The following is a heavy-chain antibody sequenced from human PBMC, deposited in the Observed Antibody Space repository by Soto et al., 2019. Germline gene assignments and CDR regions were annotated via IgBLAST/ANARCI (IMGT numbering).Heavy chain of an antibody. V-gene: IGHV1-3*01. CDR1: GYTFTSYY. CDR2: INAGNGNT. Sequence: GASVKVSCKASGYTFTSYYMHWVRQAPGQRLEWMGWINAGNGNTKYSQKFQGRVTITRDTSASTAYMELSSLRSEDTAVYYCARGGIYYGSGSYSYYYYGMDVWGQGTTVTVSS. D-gene: IGHD3-10*01. CDR3: ARGGIYYGSGSYSYYYYGMDV. J-gene: IGHJ6*02.